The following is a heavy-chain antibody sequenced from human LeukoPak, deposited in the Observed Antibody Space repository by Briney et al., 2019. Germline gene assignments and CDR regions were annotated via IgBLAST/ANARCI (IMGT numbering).Heavy chain of an antibody. CDR3: ARDPLPHSGYAYDWFDP. J-gene: IGHJ5*02. Sequence: SETLSLTCTVSGGSISSATSYWAWIRQPPGKGLEWIGSIYYSGSTYYNPSLKSRVTISVDTSKNQFSLKLSSVTAADTAVYYCARDPLPHSGYAYDWFDPWGQGTLVTVSS. D-gene: IGHD5-12*01. CDR2: IYYSGST. CDR1: GGSISSATSY. V-gene: IGHV4-39*07.